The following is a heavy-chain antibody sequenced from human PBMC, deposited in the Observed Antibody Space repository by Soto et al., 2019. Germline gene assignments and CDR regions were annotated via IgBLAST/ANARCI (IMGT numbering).Heavy chain of an antibody. Sequence: PGGSLRLSCVASGFSFDKYAMAWVRQAPGKGLEWVSHVAAGGGHTYYAESVKGRLTISRDNSKNTLFLQINTLRADDTAIYFCARRTSFLGAFDYWGQGLLVTVSS. J-gene: IGHJ4*02. CDR3: ARRTSFLGAFDY. CDR2: VAAGGGHT. CDR1: GFSFDKYA. D-gene: IGHD3-16*02. V-gene: IGHV3-23*01.